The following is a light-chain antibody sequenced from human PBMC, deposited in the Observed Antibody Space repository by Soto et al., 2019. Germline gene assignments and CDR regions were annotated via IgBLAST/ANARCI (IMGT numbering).Light chain of an antibody. CDR2: GAF. CDR3: QKYDRAPLT. V-gene: IGKV1-27*01. J-gene: IGKJ4*01. CDR1: QDIGSY. Sequence: DIQMTQSPSSLSASVGDRVTVTCRASQDIGSYLAWYQQKPGKVPKLLIYGAFNLRSGFPSRFSGSGSGTHFTLTISNLQPEDVATYYCQKYDRAPLTFGGGTKVEIK.